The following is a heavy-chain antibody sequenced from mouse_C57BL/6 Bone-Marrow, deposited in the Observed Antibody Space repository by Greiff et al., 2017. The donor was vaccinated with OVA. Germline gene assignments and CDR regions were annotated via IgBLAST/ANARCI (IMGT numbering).Heavy chain of an antibody. CDR1: GYSFTDYN. D-gene: IGHD2-5*01. Sequence: LVESGPELVKPGASVKISCKASGYSFTDYNMNWVKQSNGKSLEWIGVINPNYGTTSYNQKFKGKATLTVDQSSSTAYMQLNSLTSEDSAVYYCARSYYSNYVLYYYAMDYWGQGTSVTVSS. CDR2: INPNYGTT. J-gene: IGHJ4*01. V-gene: IGHV1-39*01. CDR3: ARSYYSNYVLYYYAMDY.